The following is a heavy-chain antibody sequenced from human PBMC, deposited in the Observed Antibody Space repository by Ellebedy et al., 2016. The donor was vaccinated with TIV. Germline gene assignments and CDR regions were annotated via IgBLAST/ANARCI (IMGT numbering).Heavy chain of an antibody. Sequence: GESLKISXEVSGFTFSNYGMHWIRQAPGKGLEWVAVIYYDGRKKYYAESVRGRFTISRDNSKNTLYLQMNSLRAEDTAVYYCAKATDDFWSGSPNYYFDYWGQGTLVTVSS. J-gene: IGHJ4*02. CDR2: IYYDGRKK. V-gene: IGHV3-33*06. CDR3: AKATDDFWSGSPNYYFDY. D-gene: IGHD3-3*01. CDR1: GFTFSNYG.